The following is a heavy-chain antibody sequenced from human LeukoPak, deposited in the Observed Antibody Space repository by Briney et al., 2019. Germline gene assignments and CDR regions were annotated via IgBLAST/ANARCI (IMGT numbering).Heavy chain of an antibody. Sequence: GGSLRLSCAASGFTVSSNYMSWVRQAPGKGLEWVSVIYSGGSTYYADYVKGRFTISRDNSKNTLYLQMNSLRAEDTAVYYCARYGDKRDFDYWGQGTLVTVSS. CDR3: ARYGDKRDFDY. V-gene: IGHV3-53*01. J-gene: IGHJ4*02. D-gene: IGHD4-17*01. CDR2: IYSGGST. CDR1: GFTVSSNY.